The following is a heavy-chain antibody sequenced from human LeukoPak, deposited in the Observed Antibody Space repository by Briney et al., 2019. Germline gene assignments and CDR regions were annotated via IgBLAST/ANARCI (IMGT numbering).Heavy chain of an antibody. Sequence: PGRSLRLSCVTSGFTLSSYGMHWVRQVPGKGLEWVAVISYDAKSSYHVDSVKGRFTISRDNSKNTLYLQMDSLRAEDTAVYYCAKGRGWEASYYYYYMDVWGKGTTVTISS. J-gene: IGHJ6*03. CDR2: ISYDAKSS. CDR3: AKGRGWEASYYYYYMDV. V-gene: IGHV3-30*18. CDR1: GFTLSSYG. D-gene: IGHD1-26*01.